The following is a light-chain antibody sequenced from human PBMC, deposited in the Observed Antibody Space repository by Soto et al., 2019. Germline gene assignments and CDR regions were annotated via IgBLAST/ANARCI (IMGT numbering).Light chain of an antibody. Sequence: QSALTQPASVSGSPGQSITISCTGTSSDIGGYNSVSWYQQHPGKAPKLVIYAVSERPSGVPDRFSGSKSGNTASLTISGLQAEDEADYYCCSYAGFYTLVFGGGTKVTVL. CDR1: SSDIGGYNS. CDR3: CSYAGFYTLV. J-gene: IGLJ3*02. V-gene: IGLV2-11*01. CDR2: AVS.